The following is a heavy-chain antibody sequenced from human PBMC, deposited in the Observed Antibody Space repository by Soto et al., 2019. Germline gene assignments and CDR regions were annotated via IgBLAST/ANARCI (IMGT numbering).Heavy chain of an antibody. CDR1: GGSISSYY. CDR2: IYYSGST. D-gene: IGHD2-15*01. Sequence: SETLSLTCTVSGGSISSYYWSWIRQPPGKGLEWIGYIYYSGSTNYNPSLKSRVTISVDTSKNQFSLKLSSVTAADTAVYYCARGDKYYYYYGMDVWGRGTTVTVSS. J-gene: IGHJ6*02. V-gene: IGHV4-59*01. CDR3: ARGDKYYYYYGMDV.